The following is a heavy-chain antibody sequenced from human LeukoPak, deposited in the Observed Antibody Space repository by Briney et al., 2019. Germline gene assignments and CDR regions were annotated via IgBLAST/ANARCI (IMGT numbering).Heavy chain of an antibody. D-gene: IGHD6-13*01. CDR3: ARGGYSSPRSWFDP. CDR2: INPTGGST. Sequence: GASVKVSCKASGYTFTSYYMHWVRQAPGQGLEWMGLINPTGGSTGHAQKFQGRVTMTRDMSTSTVYMELSSLRSDDTAVYYCARGGYSSPRSWFDPWGQGTLVTVSS. J-gene: IGHJ5*02. V-gene: IGHV1-46*01. CDR1: GYTFTSYY.